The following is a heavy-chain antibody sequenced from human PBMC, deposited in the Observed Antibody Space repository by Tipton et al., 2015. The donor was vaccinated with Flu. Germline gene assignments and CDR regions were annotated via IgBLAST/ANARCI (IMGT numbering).Heavy chain of an antibody. V-gene: IGHV3-11*04. CDR1: GFTFSDYY. D-gene: IGHD6-13*01. Sequence: SLRLSCAASGFTFSDYYMSWIRLAPGKGLEWVSHISSSGSSINYADSVKGRFTISRDNAKNSLYLQMNSLRAGDTAVYFCARGPLPDSNWYNGMDVWGHGTTVTVSS. J-gene: IGHJ6*02. CDR3: ARGPLPDSNWYNGMDV. CDR2: ISSSGSSI.